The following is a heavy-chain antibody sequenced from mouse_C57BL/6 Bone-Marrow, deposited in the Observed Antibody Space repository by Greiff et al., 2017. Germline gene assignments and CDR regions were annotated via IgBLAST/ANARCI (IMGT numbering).Heavy chain of an antibody. CDR1: GYTFTSYW. D-gene: IGHD1-1*01. J-gene: IGHJ1*03. CDR3: ARPYYGSSDWYFDV. CDR2: IYPGSGST. V-gene: IGHV1-55*01. Sequence: QVQLQQPGAELVKPGASVKMSCKASGYTFTSYWITWVKQRPGQGLEWIGDIYPGSGSTNYNEKFKSKATLTVDTSSSTAYMQLSSLTSEYSAVYYCARPYYGSSDWYFDVWGTGTTVTVSS.